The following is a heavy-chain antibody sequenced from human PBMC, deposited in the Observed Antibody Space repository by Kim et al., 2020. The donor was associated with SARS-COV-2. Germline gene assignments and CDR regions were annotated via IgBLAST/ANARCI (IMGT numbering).Heavy chain of an antibody. CDR2: INHSGST. D-gene: IGHD6-13*01. CDR3: ARGGGSSSWGDY. V-gene: IGHV4-34*01. J-gene: IGHJ4*02. CDR1: GGSFSGYY. Sequence: SETLSLTCAVYGGSFSGYYWSWIRQPPGKGLEWIGEINHSGSTNYNPSLKSRVTISVDTSKNQFSLKLSSVTAADTAVYYCARGGGSSSWGDYWGQGTLVTVSS.